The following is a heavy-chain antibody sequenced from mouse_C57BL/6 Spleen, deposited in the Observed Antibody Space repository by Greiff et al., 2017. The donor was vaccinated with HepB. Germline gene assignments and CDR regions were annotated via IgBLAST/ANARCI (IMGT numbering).Heavy chain of an antibody. CDR3: AREGDYAWFAY. D-gene: IGHD2-4*01. V-gene: IGHV3-1*01. CDR2: ISYSGST. Sequence: EVQWVESGPGMVKPSQSLSLTCTVTGYSITSGYDWHWIRHFPGNKLEWMGYISYSGSTNYNPSLKSRISITHDTSKNHFFLKLNSVTTEDTATYYCAREGDYAWFAYWGQGTLVTVSA. CDR1: GYSITSGYD. J-gene: IGHJ3*01.